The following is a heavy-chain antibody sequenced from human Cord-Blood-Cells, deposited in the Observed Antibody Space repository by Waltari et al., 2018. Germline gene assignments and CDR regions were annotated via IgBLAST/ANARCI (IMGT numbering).Heavy chain of an antibody. CDR2: IYHSGST. J-gene: IGHJ4*02. V-gene: IGHV4-38-2*01. D-gene: IGHD3-10*01. CDR3: ARGDYYGSGSYYIYFDY. CDR1: GYSISSGYY. Sequence: QVQLQESGPGLVKPSETLSLTCAVSGYSISSGYYWGWIRQPPGKGLEWIGSIYHSGSTYYNPALKGRVTISVDTSKNQCSLKLSSVTAADTAVYYCARGDYYGSGSYYIYFDYWGQGTLVTVSS.